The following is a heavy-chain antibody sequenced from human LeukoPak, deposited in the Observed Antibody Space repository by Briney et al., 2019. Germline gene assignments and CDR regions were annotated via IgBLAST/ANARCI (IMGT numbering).Heavy chain of an antibody. CDR3: ARDASDPGYSSSWYGMDV. J-gene: IGHJ6*02. Sequence: GASVKVSCKASGYTFTGYYMHWVRQAPGQGLEWMGWINLNSGGTNYAQKFQGWVTMTRDTSISTAYMELSRLRSDDTAVYYCARDASDPGYSSSWYGMDVWGQGTTVTVSS. CDR1: GYTFTGYY. V-gene: IGHV1-2*04. CDR2: INLNSGGT. D-gene: IGHD6-13*01.